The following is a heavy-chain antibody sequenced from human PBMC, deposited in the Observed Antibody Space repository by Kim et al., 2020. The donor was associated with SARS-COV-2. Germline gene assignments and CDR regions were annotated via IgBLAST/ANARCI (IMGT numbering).Heavy chain of an antibody. Sequence: SETLSLTCTVSGGSISSSSYYWGWIRQPPGKGLEWIGSIYYSGSTYYNPSLKSRVTISVDTSKNQFSLKLSSVTAADTAVYYCARQGLTPNYTPSSPIPSWFDPWGQGTLVTVSS. CDR2: IYYSGST. D-gene: IGHD2-15*01. J-gene: IGHJ5*02. CDR3: ARQGLTPNYTPSSPIPSWFDP. CDR1: GGSISSSSYY. V-gene: IGHV4-39*01.